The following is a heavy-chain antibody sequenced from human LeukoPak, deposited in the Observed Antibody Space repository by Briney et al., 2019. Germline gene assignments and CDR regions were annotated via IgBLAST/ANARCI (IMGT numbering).Heavy chain of an antibody. J-gene: IGHJ2*01. CDR2: ISGSGGST. V-gene: IGHV3-23*01. D-gene: IGHD4-17*01. Sequence: QTGGSLRLSCAASGFTFSSYAMSWVRQAPGKGLEWVSGISGSGGSTYYADSVKGRFTISRDNSKNTLYLQMNSLRAEDTAVYYCAKLLGDYGFWYLDLWGRGTLVTVSS. CDR1: GFTFSSYA. CDR3: AKLLGDYGFWYLDL.